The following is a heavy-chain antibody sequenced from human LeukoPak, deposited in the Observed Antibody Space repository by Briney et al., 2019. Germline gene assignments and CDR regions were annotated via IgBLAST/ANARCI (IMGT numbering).Heavy chain of an antibody. D-gene: IGHD6-13*01. CDR1: GGSFSGYY. V-gene: IGHV4-34*01. Sequence: SETLSLTCAVYGGSFSGYYWSWIRQPPGKGLEWIGEINHSGSTNYNPSLKSRVTISVDTSKNQFSLKLSSVTAADTAVYYCARRPTSSSWYGAYYFDYWGQGTLVTVSS. J-gene: IGHJ4*02. CDR3: ARRPTSSSWYGAYYFDY. CDR2: INHSGST.